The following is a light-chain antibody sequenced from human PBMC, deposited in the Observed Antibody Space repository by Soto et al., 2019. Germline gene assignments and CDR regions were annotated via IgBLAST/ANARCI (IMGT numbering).Light chain of an antibody. CDR3: MQALQTPPWT. V-gene: IGKV2-28*01. CDR1: QSLLHSNGYNY. CDR2: LGS. Sequence: DIVMTQSPLSLPVTPGEPASISCRSSQSLLHSNGYNYLDWYLQKPGQSPQLLIYLGSNRASGVPDRFSGSVSGTDFTLQISRVEAEDVGVYYYMQALQTPPWTFGQGTKVDIK. J-gene: IGKJ1*01.